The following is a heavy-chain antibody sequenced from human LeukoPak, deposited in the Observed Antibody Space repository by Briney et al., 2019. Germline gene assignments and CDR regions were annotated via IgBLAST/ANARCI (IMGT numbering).Heavy chain of an antibody. CDR3: TSSSPTSYSDY. CDR2: IFSRGST. Sequence: QPGGSLRLSCAASGFSVGSNYMNWVRQAPGKGLECVSVIFSRGSTYYADSVKGRFTISRHNSENTLYLQMNSLRVDDTAVYYCTSSSPTSYSDYWGQGTLVTVSS. V-gene: IGHV3-53*04. J-gene: IGHJ4*02. D-gene: IGHD6-13*01. CDR1: GFSVGSNY.